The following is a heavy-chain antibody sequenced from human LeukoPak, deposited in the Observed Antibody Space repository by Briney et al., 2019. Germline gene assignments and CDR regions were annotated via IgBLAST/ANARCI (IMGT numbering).Heavy chain of an antibody. J-gene: IGHJ4*02. CDR3: AKEPGYYFDY. Sequence: GGSLRLSCAASGFTVSSNYMSWVRQAPGKGLEWVSVIYSGGSTYYADSVKGRFTISRDNSKNTLSLQMDSLRVEDTAVYFCAKEPGYYFDYWGQGTLVTVSS. CDR2: IYSGGST. V-gene: IGHV3-53*05. CDR1: GFTVSSNY.